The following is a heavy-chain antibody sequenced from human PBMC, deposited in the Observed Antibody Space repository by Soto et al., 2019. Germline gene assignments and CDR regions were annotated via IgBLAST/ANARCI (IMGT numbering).Heavy chain of an antibody. CDR1: GFTVSSNY. J-gene: IGHJ3*02. CDR3: LLRFLEWLSDDAFDI. V-gene: IGHV3-66*01. Sequence: PGGSLRLSCAASGFTVSSNYMSWVRQAPGKGLEWVSVIYSGGSTYYADSVKGRFTISRDNSKNTLYLQMNSLRAEDTAVYYCLLRFLEWLSDDAFDIWGQGTMVTVSS. D-gene: IGHD3-3*01. CDR2: IYSGGST.